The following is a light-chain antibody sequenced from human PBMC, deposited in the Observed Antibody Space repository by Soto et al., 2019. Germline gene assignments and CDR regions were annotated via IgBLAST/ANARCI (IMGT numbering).Light chain of an antibody. CDR3: QQYGSSPQT. Sequence: DIQMTQSPSSLSASVEDRFVITCRASQSISNHLNWYQQKPGKAPKLLIFAASSLQSGVPSRFSGSRSGTEFTLTISSLQSEDFAVYYCQQYGSSPQTFGQGTKVDIK. V-gene: IGKV1-39*01. CDR1: QSISNH. J-gene: IGKJ1*01. CDR2: AAS.